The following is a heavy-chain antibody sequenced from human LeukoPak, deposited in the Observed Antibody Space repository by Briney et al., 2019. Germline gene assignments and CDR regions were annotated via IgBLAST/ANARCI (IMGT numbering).Heavy chain of an antibody. CDR1: GYTFTSYG. J-gene: IGHJ4*02. CDR3: AGASTGGGSGSYVFDY. CDR2: INAYNGNT. D-gene: IGHD3-10*01. V-gene: IGHV1-18*01. Sequence: ASVKVSCKASGYTFTSYGIRWVRQATGQGLEWMGWINAYNGNTNNAQKLQGRVTMTTDTNTSKAYMELRSMRSGDTAVYYCAGASTGGGSGSYVFDYWGQGTLVTVSS.